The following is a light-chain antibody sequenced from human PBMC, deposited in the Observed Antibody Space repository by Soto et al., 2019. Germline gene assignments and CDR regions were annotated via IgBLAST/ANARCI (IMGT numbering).Light chain of an antibody. CDR3: SSYTSSSTQV. J-gene: IGLJ1*01. Sequence: QSALTQPASVSGSPGQSITISCTGTSSDVGAYNFVSWYQQHPGQVPKLMIFDVSSRPSGVSDRFSGSKSGNTASLTISGLQAEDEGDYYCSSYTSSSTQVFGSGTKVTVL. CDR2: DVS. CDR1: SSDVGAYNF. V-gene: IGLV2-14*03.